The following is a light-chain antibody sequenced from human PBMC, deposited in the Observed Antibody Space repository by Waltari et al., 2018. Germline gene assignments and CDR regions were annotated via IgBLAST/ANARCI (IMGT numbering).Light chain of an antibody. V-gene: IGLV1-40*01. J-gene: IGLJ2*01. Sequence: QSVLTQPPSVSGAPGQRVAISCTGSSSNIGAGYLVHWYQQLPGTAPKLLIYANPNRPSGVPDRFSASKSGTSASLAITGLQPGDEADYYGQCYDSRLSGSLFGGGTKVTVL. CDR2: ANP. CDR3: QCYDSRLSGSL. CDR1: SSNIGAGYL.